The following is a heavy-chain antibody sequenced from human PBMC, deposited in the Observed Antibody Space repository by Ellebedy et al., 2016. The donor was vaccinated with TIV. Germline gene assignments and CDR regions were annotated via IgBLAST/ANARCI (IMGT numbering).Heavy chain of an antibody. CDR3: IHLVATGTW. CDR2: IRNKANSYAT. Sequence: GESLKISCAASGFTFSASAMHWVRQASGKGLEWVGRIRNKANSYATGYAASVKGRFTISRDDSKNMSYLQMSSLKTEDTAVYYCIHLVATGTWWGQGTLVTVSS. D-gene: IGHD6-13*01. J-gene: IGHJ4*02. V-gene: IGHV3-73*01. CDR1: GFTFSASA.